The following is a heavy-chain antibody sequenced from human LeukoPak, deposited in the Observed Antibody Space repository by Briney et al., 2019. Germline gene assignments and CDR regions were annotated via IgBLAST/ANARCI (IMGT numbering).Heavy chain of an antibody. Sequence: GGSLRLSCAASGFTFSSYGMHWVRQAPGKGLEWVAVISYDGSNKYYADSVKGRFTISRDNSKNTLYLQMNSLRAEDTAVYYCVRNWGSYDYWGQGTLVTVSS. CDR3: VRNWGSYDY. CDR2: ISYDGSNK. CDR1: GFTFSSYG. V-gene: IGHV3-30*03. D-gene: IGHD7-27*01. J-gene: IGHJ4*02.